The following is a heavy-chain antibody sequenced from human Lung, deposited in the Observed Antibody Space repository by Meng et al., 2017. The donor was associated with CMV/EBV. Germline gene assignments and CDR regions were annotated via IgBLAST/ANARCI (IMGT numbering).Heavy chain of an antibody. Sequence: GGSXRLXCAASGFNFRIYGMHWVRQLPGKGLEWVAFIRYDEKTKYYTDSVKGRFTISRDNSKNTLYMQMNSLRTEDTAVYYCVKDFPGDCYPLCYYFSHGMDVXGRGXTVTSSS. CDR3: VKDFPGDCYPLCYYFSHGMDV. J-gene: IGHJ6*02. CDR1: GFNFRIYG. D-gene: IGHD2-21*01. V-gene: IGHV3-30*02. CDR2: IRYDEKTK.